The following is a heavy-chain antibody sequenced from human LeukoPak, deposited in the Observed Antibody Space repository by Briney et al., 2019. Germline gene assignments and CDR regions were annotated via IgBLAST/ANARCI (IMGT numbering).Heavy chain of an antibody. D-gene: IGHD3-3*01. J-gene: IGHJ4*02. CDR3: ARQISDDFWSGYLPRFDY. V-gene: IGHV4-34*01. CDR2: INHSGST. CDR1: GGSFGGYY. Sequence: SPSETLSLTCAVYGGSFGGYYWSWIRQPPGKGLEWIGEINHSGSTNYNPSLKSRVTISVDTSKNQFPLKLSSVTAADTAVYYCARQISDDFWSGYLPRFDYWGRGTLVTVSS.